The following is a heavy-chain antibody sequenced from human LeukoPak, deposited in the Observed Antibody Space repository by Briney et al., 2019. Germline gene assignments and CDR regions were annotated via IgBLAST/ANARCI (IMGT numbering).Heavy chain of an antibody. CDR1: GFIFSSYS. V-gene: IGHV3-48*01. D-gene: IGHD3-3*01. CDR3: ARSFSDFWNGYHYYYYYYMDV. Sequence: GGSLRLSCAASGFIFSSYSMNWVRQAPGKGLEWVSYISSSSSTIYYADSVKGRFTISRDNGKNSLYLQMNSLRAEDTAVYYCARSFSDFWNGYHYYYYYYMDVWGKGTTVTVSS. CDR2: ISSSSSTI. J-gene: IGHJ6*03.